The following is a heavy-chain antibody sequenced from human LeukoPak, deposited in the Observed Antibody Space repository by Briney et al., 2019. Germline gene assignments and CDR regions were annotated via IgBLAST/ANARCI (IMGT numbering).Heavy chain of an antibody. Sequence: ASVKVSCKASGYTFTNYYLHWVRQAPGQRLEWMGWTNPNSGATNFAQKFQGRVTMTRDTSITTAYLGLSRLLSDDTAVYFCAKEMARGGGRQAVGFDYWGQGTLVTVSS. CDR1: GYTFTNYY. CDR2: TNPNSGAT. CDR3: AKEMARGGGRQAVGFDY. J-gene: IGHJ4*02. V-gene: IGHV1-2*02. D-gene: IGHD2-8*01.